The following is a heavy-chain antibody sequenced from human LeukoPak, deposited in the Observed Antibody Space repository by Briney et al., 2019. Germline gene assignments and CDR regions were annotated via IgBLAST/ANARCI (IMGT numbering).Heavy chain of an antibody. V-gene: IGHV3-23*01. J-gene: IGHJ4*02. CDR2: ISGGGGST. CDR3: AKASNDSSGYYLYYFDY. CDR1: GFTFSSYA. D-gene: IGHD3-22*01. Sequence: GGSLRLSCAASGFTFSSYAMSWVRQAPGKGLEWVSAISGGGGSTYYADSVKGRFTISRDNSKNTLYLQMNSLRAEDTAVYYCAKASNDSSGYYLYYFDYWGQGTLVTVSS.